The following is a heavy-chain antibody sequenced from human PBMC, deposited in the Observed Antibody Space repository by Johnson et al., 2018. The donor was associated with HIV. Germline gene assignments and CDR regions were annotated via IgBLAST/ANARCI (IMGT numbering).Heavy chain of an antibody. CDR1: RITFSRYW. J-gene: IGHJ3*02. V-gene: IGHV3-20*04. CDR3: AREGAAAGPTDAFDI. Sequence: VLLVESGGGVVQPGRSLRLSCAASRITFSRYWMTWVRQAPGKGLEWVSGINWNGGSTGYADSVKGRFTISRDNAKNSLYLQMNSLRAEDTAVYYCAREGAAAGPTDAFDIWGQGTMVTVSS. D-gene: IGHD6-13*01. CDR2: INWNGGST.